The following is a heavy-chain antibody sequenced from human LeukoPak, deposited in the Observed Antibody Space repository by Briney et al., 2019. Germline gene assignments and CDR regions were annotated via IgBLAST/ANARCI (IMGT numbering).Heavy chain of an antibody. V-gene: IGHV3-53*01. CDR3: VRDGVDYSFEY. CDR2: IYSGGST. Sequence: GGSLRLSCAASGFTVSSSFMSWVRQAPGKGLEWVSVIYSGGSTYYADSVKGRFTISRDNSKNTLYLQMNSLRADDTAVDYCVRDGVDYSFEYWGQGTLVTVSS. J-gene: IGHJ4*02. CDR1: GFTVSSSF. D-gene: IGHD4-11*01.